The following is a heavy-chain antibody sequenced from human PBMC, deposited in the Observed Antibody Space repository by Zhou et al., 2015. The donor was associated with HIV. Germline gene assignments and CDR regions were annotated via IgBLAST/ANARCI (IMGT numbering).Heavy chain of an antibody. D-gene: IGHD3-22*01. CDR3: ASPCPPIYDSRRGYYGMDV. CDR2: IIPIFGTA. V-gene: IGHV1-69*01. J-gene: IGHJ6*02. CDR1: GGTFSSYA. Sequence: QVQLVQSGAEVKKPGSSVKVSCKASGGTFSSYAISWVRQAPGQGLEWMGGIIPIFGTANYAQKFQGRVTITADESTSTAYMELSSLRSEDTAVYYCASPCPPIYDSRRGYYGMDVWGQGTTVTVSS.